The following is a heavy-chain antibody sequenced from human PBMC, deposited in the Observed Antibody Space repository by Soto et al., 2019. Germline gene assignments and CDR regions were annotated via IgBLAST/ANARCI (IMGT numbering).Heavy chain of an antibody. J-gene: IGHJ3*02. Sequence: QVQLQQSGPGLMRPSQTLSLTCAISGDSVSSNSAAWNWIRQSPSRGLEWLGRTYYRSKWYYDYVGSVKSRINIKPDTSKNQFSLQLNSMTPEDTAVYYCARATWLDYAFDIWGQGTMVTVSS. D-gene: IGHD6-19*01. CDR3: ARATWLDYAFDI. V-gene: IGHV6-1*01. CDR1: GDSVSSNSAA. CDR2: TYYRSKWYY.